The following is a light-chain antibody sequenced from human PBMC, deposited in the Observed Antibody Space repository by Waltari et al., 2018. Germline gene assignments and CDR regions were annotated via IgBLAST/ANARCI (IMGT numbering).Light chain of an antibody. V-gene: IGLV3-21*03. J-gene: IGLJ2*01. CDR1: TIGSKS. CDR3: QVWDSSSDHVV. CDR2: DDS. Sequence: SYMLTPPPSVSVAPGKTARITCGGNTIGSKSEQWYQQKPGQDPVLVVYDDSDRPSGIPERFSGSNSGNTATLTISRVEAGDEADYYCQVWDSSSDHVVFGGGTKLTVL.